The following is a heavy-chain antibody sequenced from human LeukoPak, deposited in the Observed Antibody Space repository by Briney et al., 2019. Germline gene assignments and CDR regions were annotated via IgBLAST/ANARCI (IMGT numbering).Heavy chain of an antibody. J-gene: IGHJ4*02. CDR1: GFTFSSYS. CDR2: ISSSSSYI. Sequence: GGSLRLSCAASGFTFSSYSMNWVRQAPGKGLEWVSSISSSSSYIYYADSVKGRFTISRDNAKNSLYLQMNSLRAEDTAVYYCARDPGDIVVVPAANAHYWDQGTLVTVSS. V-gene: IGHV3-21*01. CDR3: ARDPGDIVVVPAANAHY. D-gene: IGHD2-2*01.